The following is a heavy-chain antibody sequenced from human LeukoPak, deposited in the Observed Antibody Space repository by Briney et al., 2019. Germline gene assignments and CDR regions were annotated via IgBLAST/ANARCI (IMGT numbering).Heavy chain of an antibody. CDR1: GGSISSSSYY. CDR2: IYYSGST. D-gene: IGHD2-2*02. V-gene: IGHV4-39*01. CDR3: ARHCTSCYRGGY. J-gene: IGHJ4*02. Sequence: TSETLSLTCTVSGGSISSSSYYWGWIRQPPGKGLEWIGSIYYSGSTYYNPSLKSRVTISVDTSKNQFSLKLSSVTAADTAVYYCARHCTSCYRGGYWGQGTLVTVSS.